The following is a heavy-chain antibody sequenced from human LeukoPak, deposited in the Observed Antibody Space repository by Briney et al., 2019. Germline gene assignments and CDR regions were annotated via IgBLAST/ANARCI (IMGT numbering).Heavy chain of an antibody. Sequence: GGSLRLSCAASGFTFSSYSMNWVRQAPGKGLEWVSAISGRGGSTYYADSVKGRFTISRDNSKNTLYLQVNSLRAEDTAVYYCAKGDSSGWLNWFDPWGRGTLVTVSS. CDR3: AKGDSSGWLNWFDP. CDR1: GFTFSSYS. J-gene: IGHJ5*02. V-gene: IGHV3-23*01. D-gene: IGHD6-19*01. CDR2: ISGRGGST.